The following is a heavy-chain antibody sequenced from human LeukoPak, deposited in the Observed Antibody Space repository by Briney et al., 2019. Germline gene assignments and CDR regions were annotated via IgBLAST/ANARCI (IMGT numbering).Heavy chain of an antibody. V-gene: IGHV3-23*01. CDR2: ISGSGGST. CDR1: GFTFSSYW. J-gene: IGHJ4*02. Sequence: GGSLRLSCAASGFTFSSYWMSWVRQAPGKGLEWVSAISGSGGSTYYADSVKGRFTISRDSSKNTLYLQMNSLRAEDTAVYYCAREVVSGTVIDYWGQGTLVTVSS. CDR3: AREVVSGTVIDY. D-gene: IGHD2-2*01.